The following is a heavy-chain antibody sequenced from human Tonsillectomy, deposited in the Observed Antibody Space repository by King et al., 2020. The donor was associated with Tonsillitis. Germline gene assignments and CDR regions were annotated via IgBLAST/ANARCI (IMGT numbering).Heavy chain of an antibody. CDR2: ISGSGGST. J-gene: IGHJ3*02. Sequence: VQLVESGGGLVQPGGSLRLSCAASGFTFSSHAMSWVRQAPGKGLEWVSAISGSGGSTYYADSVKGRFTISRDNSKNTLYLQMNSLRAEDTAVYYCAKSPFIVVVPAAMGAFDIWGQGTMVTVSS. CDR1: GFTFSSHA. D-gene: IGHD2-2*01. V-gene: IGHV3-23*04. CDR3: AKSPFIVVVPAAMGAFDI.